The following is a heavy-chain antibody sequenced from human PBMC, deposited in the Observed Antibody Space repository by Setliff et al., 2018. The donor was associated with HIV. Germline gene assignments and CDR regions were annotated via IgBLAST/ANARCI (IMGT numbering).Heavy chain of an antibody. CDR2: ISSTGAHI. CDR1: GFTFSSYS. D-gene: IGHD6-19*01. V-gene: IGHV3-21*06. J-gene: IGHJ5*02. CDR3: AREGQEEWLAPSMYNWFDP. Sequence: PGGSLRLSCAASGFTFSSYSMNWVRQAPGKGLEWVASISSTGAHISTADSLKGRFTISRDNGRNSLYLQMSSLSAEDTAVYYCAREGQEEWLAPSMYNWFDPWGQGTLVTVSS.